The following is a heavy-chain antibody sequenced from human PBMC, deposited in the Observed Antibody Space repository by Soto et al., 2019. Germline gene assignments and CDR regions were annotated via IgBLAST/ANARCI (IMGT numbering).Heavy chain of an antibody. CDR2: ISSSGSTI. V-gene: IGHV3-11*01. CDR3: ARDPIVVVVAATIPDDY. J-gene: IGHJ4*02. Sequence: GGSLRLSCAASGFTFSDYYMSWIRQAPGKGLEWVSYISSSGSTIYYADSVKGRFTISRDNAKNSLYLQMNSLRAEDTAVYYCARDPIVVVVAATIPDDYWGQGTLVTVSS. CDR1: GFTFSDYY. D-gene: IGHD2-15*01.